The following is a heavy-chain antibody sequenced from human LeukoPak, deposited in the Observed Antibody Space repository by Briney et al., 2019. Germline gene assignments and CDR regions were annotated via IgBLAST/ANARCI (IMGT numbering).Heavy chain of an antibody. Sequence: PSETLSLTCTVSVGSISSSSYYWGWIRQPPGKGLEWSGNICYSGNTYYTPSLRSRVTISIDTSKNQFSLKLSSVTAADTAVYYCASQGGYSYGYYYDMDVWGKGTTVTAAS. CDR2: ICYSGNT. CDR1: VGSISSSSYY. CDR3: ASQGGYSYGYYYDMDV. D-gene: IGHD5-18*01. J-gene: IGHJ6*03. V-gene: IGHV4-39*01.